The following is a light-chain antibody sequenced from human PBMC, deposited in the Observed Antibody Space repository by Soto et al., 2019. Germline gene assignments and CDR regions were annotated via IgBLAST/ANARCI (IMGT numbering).Light chain of an antibody. CDR3: KSDDSSQGEVNWG. J-gene: IGLJ3*02. CDR1: SSNIGAGYD. Sequence: QSVLTQPPSVSGAPGQRVTISCTGSSSNIGAGYDVSWYQHLPGTAPKLLIYADVNRPSGVPDRFSGSKSDTSASLAITGLQAENQTDNHCKSDDSSQGEVNWGFGGGAQPTVL. CDR2: ADV. V-gene: IGLV1-40*01.